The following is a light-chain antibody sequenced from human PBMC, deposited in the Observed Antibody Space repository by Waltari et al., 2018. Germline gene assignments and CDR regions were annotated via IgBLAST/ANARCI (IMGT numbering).Light chain of an antibody. V-gene: IGKV2-28*01. J-gene: IGKJ4*01. Sequence: DIVMTQSPLPLPVTRGGPTSISCRSSQSLLHSNGYTSLDWYQQKPGQSPQLLIYLGSNRASGVPDRFSGSGSGTDFTLNISRVEAEDVGVYYCMQALQTPLTFGGGTKVEIK. CDR1: QSLLHSNGYTS. CDR2: LGS. CDR3: MQALQTPLT.